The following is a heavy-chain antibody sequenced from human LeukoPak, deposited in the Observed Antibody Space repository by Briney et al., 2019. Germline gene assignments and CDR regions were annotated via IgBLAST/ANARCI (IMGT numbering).Heavy chain of an antibody. J-gene: IGHJ4*02. V-gene: IGHV3-7*03. D-gene: IGHD2-15*01. Sequence: GGSLRLSCTASGFIFSGSWMAWIRQAPGKGLEWVAIIKKDGSEKYYVDPMKGRFTISRDNAKNSLFLQMNSLRAEDTAIYYCTTDTWYSAGHWGQGTLVTVSS. CDR2: IKKDGSEK. CDR1: GFIFSGSW. CDR3: TTDTWYSAGH.